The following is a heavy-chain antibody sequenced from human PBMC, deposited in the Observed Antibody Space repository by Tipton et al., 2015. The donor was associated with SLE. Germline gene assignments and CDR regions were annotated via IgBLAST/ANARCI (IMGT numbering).Heavy chain of an antibody. D-gene: IGHD3-10*01. J-gene: IGHJ4*02. CDR3: ARSQSWGDFDY. CDR2: ISSSGSTM. V-gene: IGHV3-48*03. CDR1: GFTFSTYE. Sequence: QLVQSGGGLVQPGGSLRLSCAASGFTFSTYEMNWVRQAPGKGLEWVSYISSSGSTMFYADSVKGRFTISRDNAKNSLHLQMNSLRVEDTAVYYRARSQSWGDFDYWGQGTLVTVSS.